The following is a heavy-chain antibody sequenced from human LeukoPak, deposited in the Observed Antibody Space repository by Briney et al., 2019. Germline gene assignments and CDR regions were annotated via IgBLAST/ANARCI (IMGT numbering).Heavy chain of an antibody. CDR3: LRGGYVISAARPSPFDY. D-gene: IGHD3-9*01. CDR1: GGTFSSHL. CDR2: IIYFYCTA. Sequence: SSVTVSCKSTGGTFSSHLISWVGPAPGQGLAGMGRIIYFYCTANYVQKFHDRVTNTPDESTSTASVALNGLRSKDTAVRNCLRGGYVISAARPSPFDYWGQGNLVTVSS. V-gene: IGHV1-69*13. J-gene: IGHJ4*02.